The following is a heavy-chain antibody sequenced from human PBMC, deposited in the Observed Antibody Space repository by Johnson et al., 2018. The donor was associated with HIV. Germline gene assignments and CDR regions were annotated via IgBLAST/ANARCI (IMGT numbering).Heavy chain of an antibody. V-gene: IGHV3-53*01. CDR1: GFTVSSNY. CDR3: ARDPSRSPGAFDI. CDR2: IYSGGTT. Sequence: VQLVESGGGLIQPGGSLRLSCAVSGFTVSSNYMSWVRQAPGKGLEWVSVIYSGGTTNYADSVKGRFTISRDNSKKTLYLQMNNLRAEDTAVYYCARDPSRSPGAFDIWGQGTMVTVSS. J-gene: IGHJ3*02.